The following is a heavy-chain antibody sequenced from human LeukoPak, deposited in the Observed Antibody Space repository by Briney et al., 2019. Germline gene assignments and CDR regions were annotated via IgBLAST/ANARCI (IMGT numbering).Heavy chain of an antibody. D-gene: IGHD3-10*01. Sequence: PGGSLRLSCAASGFTFSSYAMSWVRQAPGKGLEWVSAISGSGGSTYYADSVKGRFTTSRDNSKNTLYLQMNSLRAEDTAVYYCAKDSPLWFGSINWFDPWGQGTLVTVSS. J-gene: IGHJ5*02. CDR1: GFTFSSYA. V-gene: IGHV3-23*01. CDR3: AKDSPLWFGSINWFDP. CDR2: ISGSGGST.